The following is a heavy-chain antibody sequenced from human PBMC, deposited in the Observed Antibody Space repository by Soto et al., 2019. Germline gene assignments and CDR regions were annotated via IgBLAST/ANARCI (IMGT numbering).Heavy chain of an antibody. CDR1: GFTFSIYA. Sequence: GGSLRLSCVVSGFTFSIYAMNWVRQAPGKGLEWVSVISSGGGTIYYADSVEGRFTISRDNSKNILYLQMNSLRAEDTAVYYCVKDIQIAARQAFHYWGQGTLVTVSS. D-gene: IGHD6-6*01. J-gene: IGHJ4*02. CDR2: ISSGGGTI. V-gene: IGHV3-23*01. CDR3: VKDIQIAARQAFHY.